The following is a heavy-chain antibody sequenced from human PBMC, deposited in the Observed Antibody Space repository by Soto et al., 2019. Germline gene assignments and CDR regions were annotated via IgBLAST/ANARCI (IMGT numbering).Heavy chain of an antibody. Sequence: QITLKESGPTLVKPTQTLTLTYTFSGFSLSTSGVGVGWIRQPPGKALEWLALIYWDDDKRYSPSLKSRLTITKDTSKNQVVLTMTNMDPVDTATYYCAHRLWDGDYFDYWGQGTLVTVSS. V-gene: IGHV2-5*02. CDR2: IYWDDDK. CDR3: AHRLWDGDYFDY. J-gene: IGHJ4*02. CDR1: GFSLSTSGVG. D-gene: IGHD1-26*01.